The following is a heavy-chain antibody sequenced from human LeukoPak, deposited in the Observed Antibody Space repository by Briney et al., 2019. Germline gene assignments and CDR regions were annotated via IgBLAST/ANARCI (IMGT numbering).Heavy chain of an antibody. D-gene: IGHD3-10*01. CDR3: ARVAPLWFGELFTPLPYYYYYGMDV. V-gene: IGHV3-48*02. Sequence: GGSLRLSCAASGFTFSSYSMNWVRQAPGKGLEWVSYISSSSSTIYYADSVKGRFTISRDNAKNSLYLQMNSLRDEDTAVYYCARVAPLWFGELFTPLPYYYYYGMDVWGQGTTVTVSS. CDR2: ISSSSSTI. J-gene: IGHJ6*02. CDR1: GFTFSSYS.